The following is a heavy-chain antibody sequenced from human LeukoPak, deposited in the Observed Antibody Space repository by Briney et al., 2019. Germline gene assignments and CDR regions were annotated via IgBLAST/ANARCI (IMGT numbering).Heavy chain of an antibody. J-gene: IGHJ4*02. Sequence: SETLSLTCAVSDYSISSGYYWGWIRQPPGKGLEWIGSIYHSGSTYYNPSLKSRVTISVDTSKNQFSLKLNSVTAADTAVYYCARDRKAVADTDYWGQGTLVTVSS. CDR2: IYHSGST. CDR3: ARDRKAVADTDY. D-gene: IGHD6-19*01. V-gene: IGHV4-38-2*02. CDR1: DYSISSGYY.